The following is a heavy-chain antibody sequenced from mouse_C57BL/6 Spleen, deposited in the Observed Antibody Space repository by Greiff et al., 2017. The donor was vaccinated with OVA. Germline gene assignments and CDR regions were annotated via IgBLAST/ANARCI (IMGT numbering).Heavy chain of an antibody. CDR2: IDPEDGET. CDR1: GFNIKDYY. Sequence: VQLKQSGAELVKPGASVTLSCTASGFNIKDYYMHWVKQRTEQGLEWIGRIDPEDGETKYAPKFQGKATITADTSSNTAYLQLSSLTSEDTAVYYCAYYYDYGDYFDYWGQGTTLTVSS. CDR3: AYYYDYGDYFDY. J-gene: IGHJ2*01. D-gene: IGHD2-4*01. V-gene: IGHV14-2*01.